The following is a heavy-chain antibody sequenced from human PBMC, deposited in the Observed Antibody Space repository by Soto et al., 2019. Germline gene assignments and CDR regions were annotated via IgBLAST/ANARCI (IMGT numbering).Heavy chain of an antibody. CDR1: GYSFSSFG. J-gene: IGHJ4*02. CDR3: ARTCRSGGSCYLEY. CDR2: VSVPSGDA. V-gene: IGHV1-18*01. Sequence: ASVKVSCKASGYSFSSFGISWVRQAPGQGLEWVGWVSVPSGDASSAQNFQGRVTVTTDTSTSTAYMEVGSLRSDDTAVYYCARTCRSGGSCYLEYWGEGTLVTVSS. D-gene: IGHD2-15*01.